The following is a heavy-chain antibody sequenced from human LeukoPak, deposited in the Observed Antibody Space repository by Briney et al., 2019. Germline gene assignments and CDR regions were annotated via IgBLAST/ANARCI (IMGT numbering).Heavy chain of an antibody. Sequence: ASVKVSCKAFRYTFTRYAMNWVRQAPGQGLEWMGWINTKTGNPTYAQGITGRFVFSLDTSVSTAYLQISSLEAEETGVYYCAREPEIRPETVWFGEVRLGGFDYWGQGTLVTVSS. V-gene: IGHV7-4-1*02. J-gene: IGHJ4*02. D-gene: IGHD3-10*01. CDR3: AREPEIRPETVWFGEVRLGGFDY. CDR1: RYTFTRYA. CDR2: INTKTGNP.